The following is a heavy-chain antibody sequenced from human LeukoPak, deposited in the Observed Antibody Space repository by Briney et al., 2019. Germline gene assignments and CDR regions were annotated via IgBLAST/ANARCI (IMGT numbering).Heavy chain of an antibody. CDR1: GGSISSGGYY. J-gene: IGHJ5*02. D-gene: IGHD3-3*01. CDR3: ARVGVVNWFDP. Sequence: SETLSLTCTVSGGSISSGGYYWSWIRQPPGKGLEWIGYIYHSGSTYYNPSLKSRVTISVDRSKNQFSLKLSSVTAADTAVYYCARVGVVNWFDPWGQGTLVTVSS. V-gene: IGHV4-30-2*01. CDR2: IYHSGST.